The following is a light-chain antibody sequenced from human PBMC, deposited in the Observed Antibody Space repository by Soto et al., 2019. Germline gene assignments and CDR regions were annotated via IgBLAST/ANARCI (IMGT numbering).Light chain of an antibody. CDR3: QQYLHTPRT. J-gene: IGKJ1*01. V-gene: IGKV4-1*01. CDR1: RSVLYSSNNKNY. Sequence: DAVMTQSPDPLAASLGERAAINCKSSRSVLYSSNNKNYLAWYQQKPGQPPKLLIYWASTRESGVPDRFSGSGSGTDFTLTISSLQAEDVAVYYCQQYLHTPRTFGQGTKVEIK. CDR2: WAS.